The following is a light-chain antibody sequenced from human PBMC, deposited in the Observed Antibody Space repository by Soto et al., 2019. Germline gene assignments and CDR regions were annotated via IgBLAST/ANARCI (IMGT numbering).Light chain of an antibody. Sequence: IVLTQAPATLSLSPGERDTLSSRASQSVSSYLAWYQQKPGQAPRLLIYDPSNMATGIPARFSGSGSGTEFTLTISSLGPEDFAVYYCQQRSNWPPYTFGQGTKPQIK. CDR2: DPS. V-gene: IGKV3-11*01. J-gene: IGKJ2*01. CDR3: QQRSNWPPYT. CDR1: QSVSSY.